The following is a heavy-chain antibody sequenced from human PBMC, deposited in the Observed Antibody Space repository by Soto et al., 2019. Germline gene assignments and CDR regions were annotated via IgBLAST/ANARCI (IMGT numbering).Heavy chain of an antibody. J-gene: IGHJ4*02. V-gene: IGHV3-21*01. Sequence: GGSLRLSCAASGFTFSSFSMNWVRQAPGKGLEWVSSISSSSTYIYYADSVKGRFTISRDNAKNSLYLQMDSLRAEDTAFYYCARDQYSSGWYYYDYWGQGTLVIVSS. D-gene: IGHD6-19*01. CDR1: GFTFSSFS. CDR2: ISSSSTYI. CDR3: ARDQYSSGWYYYDY.